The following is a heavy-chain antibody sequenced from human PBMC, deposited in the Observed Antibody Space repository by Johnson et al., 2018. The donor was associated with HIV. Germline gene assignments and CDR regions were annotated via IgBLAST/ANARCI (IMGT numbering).Heavy chain of an antibody. D-gene: IGHD3-3*01. CDR2: ISYDGSNK. CDR3: ARGRTQFLEGGAFEI. V-gene: IGHV3-30-3*01. J-gene: IGHJ3*02. CDR1: GFTFSSYA. Sequence: QVQLVESGGGVVQPGRSLRLSCAASGFTFSSYAMHWVRQAPGKGLEWVAVISYDGSNKYFADSVKGRFTISRDNLNNTLYLQMNSLRTEDTAGDYCARGRTQFLEGGAFEIWGQGTMVIVSS.